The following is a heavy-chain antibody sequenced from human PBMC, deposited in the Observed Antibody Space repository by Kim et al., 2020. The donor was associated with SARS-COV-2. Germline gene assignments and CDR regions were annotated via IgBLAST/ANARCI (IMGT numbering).Heavy chain of an antibody. D-gene: IGHD3-22*01. J-gene: IGHJ4*02. CDR2: IYYSGTT. CDR1: GGSISSYY. CDR3: ASSYYDSSGYLLAGSGF. Sequence: SETLSLTCTVSGGSISSYYWSWIRQPPGKGLEWVGYIYYSGTTNYNPSLKSRVTISVDTSKNQFSLKLSSVTAADTAVYYCASSYYDSSGYLLAGSGFWGQGTLVTVSS. V-gene: IGHV4-59*01.